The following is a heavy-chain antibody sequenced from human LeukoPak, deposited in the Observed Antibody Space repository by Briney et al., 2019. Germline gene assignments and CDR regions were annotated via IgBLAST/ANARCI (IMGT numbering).Heavy chain of an antibody. CDR3: STVSPYYGSGTTSPDS. CDR2: IKSKTDGGRT. CDR1: GFPFSDAW. J-gene: IGHJ4*02. D-gene: IGHD3-10*01. Sequence: GGSLRLSCAASGFPFSDAWMSWVRQAPGKGLEWVGRIKSKTDGGRTDYAAPVQGRFSISRDDSENTLYLQMNGLNTEDTAVYYCSTVSPYYGSGTTSPDSWGQGTLVVVSS. V-gene: IGHV3-15*01.